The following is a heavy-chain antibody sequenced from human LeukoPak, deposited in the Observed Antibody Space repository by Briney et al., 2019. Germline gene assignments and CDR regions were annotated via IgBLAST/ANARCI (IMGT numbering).Heavy chain of an antibody. CDR1: GGSISSYY. CDR2: VYYSGST. V-gene: IGHV4-59*01. J-gene: IGHJ4*02. Sequence: SETLSFTCTVSGGSISSYYWSWIRQPPGKGLEWIGYVYYSGSTKYNPSFKSRVTISVDTSKNQFSLKLISVTAADTAVYYCATVVRDDILTGYYIDYWGQGTLVTVSS. CDR3: ATVVRDDILTGYYIDY. D-gene: IGHD3-9*01.